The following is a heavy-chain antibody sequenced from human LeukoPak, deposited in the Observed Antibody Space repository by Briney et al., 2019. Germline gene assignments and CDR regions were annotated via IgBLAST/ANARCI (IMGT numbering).Heavy chain of an antibody. D-gene: IGHD1-14*01. V-gene: IGHV1-24*01. CDR1: GYTLTELS. J-gene: IGHJ6*02. CDR2: FGPEDGET. Sequence: ASVKVSCKVSGYTLTELSMHWVRQAPGKGLEWMGGFGPEDGETIYAQKFQGRVTMTEDTSTDTAYMELSSLRSEDTAVHYCATRPDSNYGYYGMDVWGQGTTVTVSS. CDR3: ATRPDSNYGYYGMDV.